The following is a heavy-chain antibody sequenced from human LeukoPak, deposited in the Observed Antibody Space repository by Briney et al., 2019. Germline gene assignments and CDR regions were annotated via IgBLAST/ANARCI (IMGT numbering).Heavy chain of an antibody. J-gene: IGHJ4*02. Sequence: SETLSLTCTVSGGSISGYYWSWIRQPPGKGLEWIGYIYSSGSTNYNPSLKSRVTISIDTSKNQFSLKLSSVTAAGTAVYYCAREGTTVTHFDYWGQGTLVTVSS. V-gene: IGHV4-59*01. CDR2: IYSSGST. CDR3: AREGTTVTHFDY. D-gene: IGHD4-11*01. CDR1: GGSISGYY.